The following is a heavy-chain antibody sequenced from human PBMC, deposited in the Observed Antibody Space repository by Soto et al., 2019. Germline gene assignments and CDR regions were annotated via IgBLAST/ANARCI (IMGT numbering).Heavy chain of an antibody. D-gene: IGHD1-7*01. J-gene: IGHJ5*02. Sequence: SETLSLTCSVSGDSISHYYWTWIRQPPGKGLEWIGYVYYSGSTNYNPSLKSRVTISVDTSKNQFSLKLSSVTAADTAVYYCARATGTTRVGFDPWGPGTLVTVSS. V-gene: IGHV4-59*01. CDR2: VYYSGST. CDR3: ARATGTTRVGFDP. CDR1: GDSISHYY.